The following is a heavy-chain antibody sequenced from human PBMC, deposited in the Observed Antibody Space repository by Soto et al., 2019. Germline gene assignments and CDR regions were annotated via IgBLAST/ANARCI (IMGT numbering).Heavy chain of an antibody. D-gene: IGHD2-8*02. Sequence: SVKVSCKASGGTFSSYAISWVRQAPGQGLEWMGGIIPIIGTANYAQKFQVRVTITADQSTSTAYIELSSLRSEDTAVYYCARRVRVVATHWTYYYYGMEVWGQGTTVTVSS. CDR1: GGTFSSYA. CDR3: ARRVRVVATHWTYYYYGMEV. CDR2: IIPIIGTA. V-gene: IGHV1-69*13. J-gene: IGHJ6*02.